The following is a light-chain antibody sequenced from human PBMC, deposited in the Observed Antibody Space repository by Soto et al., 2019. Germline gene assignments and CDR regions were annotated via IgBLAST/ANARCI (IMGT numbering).Light chain of an antibody. Sequence: AIRMTQSPSSLSASTGDRVTITCRASQGISSYLAWYQQKPGKAPKLLIYAASTLQSGVPSRFSGSGSGTDFTLTISCLQSEDFATYYCQQYGSSPPGYTFGQGTKLEIK. CDR2: AAS. CDR3: QQYGSSPPGYT. J-gene: IGKJ2*01. V-gene: IGKV1-8*01. CDR1: QGISSY.